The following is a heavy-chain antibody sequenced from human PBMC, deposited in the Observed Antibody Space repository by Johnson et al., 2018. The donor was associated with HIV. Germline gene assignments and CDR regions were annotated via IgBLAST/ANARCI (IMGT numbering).Heavy chain of an antibody. J-gene: IGHJ3*01. CDR1: GFTFSSYA. CDR3: TRDRDGVGVS. D-gene: IGHD3-10*01. CDR2: IYSGGST. V-gene: IGHV3-66*01. Sequence: EVQLVESGGGVVQPGRSLRLSCAASGFTFSSYAMHWVRQAPGKGLEWVSVIYSGGSTYYADSVKGRFTISRDNSKNSVYLQMSSLKTEDTAVYYCTRDRDGVGVSWGQGTMVTVSS.